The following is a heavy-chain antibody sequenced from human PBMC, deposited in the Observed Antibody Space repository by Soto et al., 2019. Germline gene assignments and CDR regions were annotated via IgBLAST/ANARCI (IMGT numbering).Heavy chain of an antibody. D-gene: IGHD6-6*01. Sequence: EVQLVESGGGLVQPGGSLRLSCAASGFTFSSYSMNWVRQAPGKGLEWVSYISSSSSTIYYADSVKGRFTISRDNAKNSLYLQMNSLRDEDTAVYYCARDGRYVPWYSSSSGGDYRGQGTLVTVSS. CDR2: ISSSSSTI. CDR1: GFTFSSYS. J-gene: IGHJ4*02. V-gene: IGHV3-48*02. CDR3: ARDGRYVPWYSSSSGGDY.